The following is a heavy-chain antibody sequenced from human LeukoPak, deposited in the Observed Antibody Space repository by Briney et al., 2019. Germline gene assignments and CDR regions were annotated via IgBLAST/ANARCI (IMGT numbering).Heavy chain of an antibody. CDR2: IYYSGST. Sequence: SETLSLTCTISGGSISSYYWSWIRQPPGKGLEWIGYIYYSGSTNYNPSLKSRVTISVDTSKNQFSLKLSSVTAADTAVYYCARGRDGYNFLNRGEYYYFDYWGQGTLVTVSS. J-gene: IGHJ4*02. CDR1: GGSISSYY. D-gene: IGHD5-24*01. CDR3: ARGRDGYNFLNRGEYYYFDY. V-gene: IGHV4-59*01.